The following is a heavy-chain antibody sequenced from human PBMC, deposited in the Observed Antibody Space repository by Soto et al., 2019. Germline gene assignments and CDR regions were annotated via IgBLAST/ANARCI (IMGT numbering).Heavy chain of an antibody. Sequence: SETLSLTCAVYGGSISSNNWWSWVSQPPGKGLEWIGEIYHSGSTNYNPSLKSRVTISLDKSKNQFSLRLTSVTSADSAVYYCARDDHIVVVPTSLGAMEVGGQGTTVNVSS. V-gene: IGHV4-4*02. CDR1: GGSISSNNW. CDR2: IYHSGST. D-gene: IGHD2-2*01. CDR3: ARDDHIVVVPTSLGAMEV. J-gene: IGHJ6*02.